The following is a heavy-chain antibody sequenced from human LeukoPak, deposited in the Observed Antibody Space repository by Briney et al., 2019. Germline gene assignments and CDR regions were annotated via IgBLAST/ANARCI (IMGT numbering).Heavy chain of an antibody. J-gene: IGHJ4*02. V-gene: IGHV1-8*03. CDR1: GYTFTSYD. CDR2: MNPNSGNT. Sequence: ASVKVSCKASGYTFTSYDINWVRQATGQGLEWMGWMNPNSGNTGYAQKFQGRVTITADESTSTAYMKLSSLRSEDTAVYYCASASRITMLRGANDYWGQGTLVTVSS. CDR3: ASASRITMLRGANDY. D-gene: IGHD3-10*01.